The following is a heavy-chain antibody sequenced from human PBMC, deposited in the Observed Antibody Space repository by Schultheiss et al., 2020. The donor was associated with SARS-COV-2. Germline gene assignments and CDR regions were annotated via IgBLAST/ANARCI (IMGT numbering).Heavy chain of an antibody. V-gene: IGHV4-61*08. J-gene: IGHJ3*02. CDR3: ASDYGDYWPHAFDI. CDR2: IYYSGST. Sequence: SETLSLTCTVSGGSISSGGYYWSWIRQPPGRGLEWIGYIYYSGSTNYNPSLKSRVTISVDTSKNQFSLKLSSVTAADTAVYYCASDYGDYWPHAFDIWGQGTMVTVSS. D-gene: IGHD4-17*01. CDR1: GGSISSGGYY.